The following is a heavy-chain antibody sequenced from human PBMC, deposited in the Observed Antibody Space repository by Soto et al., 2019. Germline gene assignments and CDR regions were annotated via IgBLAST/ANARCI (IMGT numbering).Heavy chain of an antibody. CDR3: GSAPAQLTGASFYFGA. CDR1: GDSITSYY. Sequence: PSETLSLTCTVSGDSITSYYWSWIRQPPGKGLEWIGYIYFSGSTNYNPSLRSRITISGDTSKNQVSLRLRSVTAADTAVYYCGSAPAQLTGASFYFGAGGEATLVTLS. J-gene: IGHJ4*02. D-gene: IGHD3-9*01. CDR2: IYFSGST. V-gene: IGHV4-59*01.